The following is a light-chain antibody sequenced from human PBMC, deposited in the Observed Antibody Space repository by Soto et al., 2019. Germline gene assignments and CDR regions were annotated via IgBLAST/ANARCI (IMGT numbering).Light chain of an antibody. J-gene: IGLJ3*02. V-gene: IGLV4-69*01. CDR1: SGHSSYA. CDR2: LNSDGSH. Sequence: QPVLTQSPSASASLGASVKLTCTLSSGHSSYAIAWHQQQPGKGPRYLMKLNSDGSHSKGDGIPDRFSGSSSGAERYLIISSLQSEEEADYYCQTWGTGIRVFGGGTKVTVL. CDR3: QTWGTGIRV.